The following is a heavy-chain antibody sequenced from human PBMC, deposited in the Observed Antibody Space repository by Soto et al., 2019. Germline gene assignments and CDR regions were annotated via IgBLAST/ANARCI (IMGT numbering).Heavy chain of an antibody. CDR3: ARDLDRRHYYDAGDAFDI. V-gene: IGHV1-69*01. CDR1: GGTFSSYA. Sequence: QVQLVQSGAEVKKPGSSVKVSCKASGGTFSSYAISWVRQAPGQGLEWMGGIIPIFGTANYAQKFQGRVTITADESTSTAYMELSSLRSEDTAVYYCARDLDRRHYYDAGDAFDIWGQGTMVTVSS. J-gene: IGHJ3*02. CDR2: IIPIFGTA. D-gene: IGHD3-22*01.